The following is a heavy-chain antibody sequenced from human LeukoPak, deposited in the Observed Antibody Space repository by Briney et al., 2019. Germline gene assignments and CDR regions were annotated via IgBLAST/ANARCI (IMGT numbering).Heavy chain of an antibody. Sequence: SETLSLTCAVYGGSFSGYYWSWIRQPPGKGLEWIGEINHSGSTNYNPSLKSRVTISVDTSKNQFSLKLSPVTAADTAVYYCARYCHLRITMVRGVNWFDPWGQGTLVTVSS. D-gene: IGHD3-10*01. J-gene: IGHJ5*02. CDR1: GGSFSGYY. CDR2: INHSGST. CDR3: ARYCHLRITMVRGVNWFDP. V-gene: IGHV4-34*01.